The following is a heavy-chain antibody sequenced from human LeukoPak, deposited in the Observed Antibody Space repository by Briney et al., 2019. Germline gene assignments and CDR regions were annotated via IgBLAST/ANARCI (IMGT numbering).Heavy chain of an antibody. CDR1: GFTFSSYE. Sequence: PGGSLRLSCAASGFTFSSYEMSWVRQAPGKGLEWVSHISSGGTTIYYADSVKGRFTISRDNAKRSLYLQMSSLRAEDTAVYYCARGTMDYWGQGTLVTVSS. CDR2: ISSGGTTI. V-gene: IGHV3-48*03. CDR3: ARGTMDY. J-gene: IGHJ4*02.